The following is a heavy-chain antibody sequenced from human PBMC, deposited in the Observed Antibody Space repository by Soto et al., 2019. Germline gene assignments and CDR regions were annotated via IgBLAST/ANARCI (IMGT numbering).Heavy chain of an antibody. CDR1: GFTFTRSG. CDR3: PKVQSGRGILSNIMDV. Sequence: PGGSLRLSCATSGFTFTRSGMHWVRQAPGKGLDWVAVISSDGGNKYYGDSVRGRFTISRDNSNNTLFLEMKSLRVDDTAVHYCPKVQSGRGILSNIMDVWGQGTTVTVSS. J-gene: IGHJ6*02. CDR2: ISSDGGNK. V-gene: IGHV3-30*18. D-gene: IGHD1-20*01.